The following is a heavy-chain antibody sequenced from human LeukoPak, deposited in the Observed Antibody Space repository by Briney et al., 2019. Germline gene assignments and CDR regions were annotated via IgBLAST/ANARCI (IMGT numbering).Heavy chain of an antibody. Sequence: SGGSPRLSCAASGFTFSSYNLNWVRQAPGKGLEWVSSMTSTSHVYYADSLKGRFTISRDNAKNSLYLQMNSLRAEDTAVYYCARDLDFWSGYKDYWGQGTLATVSS. J-gene: IGHJ4*02. D-gene: IGHD3-3*01. CDR2: MTSTSHV. CDR1: GFTFSSYN. CDR3: ARDLDFWSGYKDY. V-gene: IGHV3-21*01.